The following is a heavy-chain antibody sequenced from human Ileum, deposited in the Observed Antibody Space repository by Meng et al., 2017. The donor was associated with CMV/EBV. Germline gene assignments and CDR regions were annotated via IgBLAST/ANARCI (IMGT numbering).Heavy chain of an antibody. J-gene: IGHJ4*02. Sequence: GESLKISCATSGFTFSRYWMHWVRQVPGKGLVWVSRISSDGTNVVYADSVRGRFAISRDDAKNTLYLQMNSLIVEDTAVYYCGRDQTRSGPTTVDYWGRGTLVTVSS. CDR1: GFTFSRYW. D-gene: IGHD1-1*01. CDR2: ISSDGTNV. V-gene: IGHV3-74*01. CDR3: GRDQTRSGPTTVDY.